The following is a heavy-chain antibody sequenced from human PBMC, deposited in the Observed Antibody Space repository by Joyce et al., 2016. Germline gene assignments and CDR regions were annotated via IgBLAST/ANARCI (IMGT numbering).Heavy chain of an antibody. D-gene: IGHD1-26*01. CDR1: GGSISNAAYY. V-gene: IGHV4-31*03. CDR2: INYSGRT. J-gene: IGHJ4*02. Sequence: QVQLQESGPGLVKPSQTLSLTCTVSGGSISNAAYYWNWIRQHPGKGLEWIRYINYSGRTSYNPSLQSRFTISGDTSKNQFSLRLSSVTAADTAVYYCARMELPPYYFDYWGQGILVTVSS. CDR3: ARMELPPYYFDY.